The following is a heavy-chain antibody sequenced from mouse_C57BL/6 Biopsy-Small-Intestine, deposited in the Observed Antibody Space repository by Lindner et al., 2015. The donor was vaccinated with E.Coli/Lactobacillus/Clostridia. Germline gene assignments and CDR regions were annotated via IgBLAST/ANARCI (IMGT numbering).Heavy chain of an antibody. Sequence: VQLQESGAELVRPGASVKLSCTASGFNIKDDYIHWVKQRPEQGLEWIGRIDPANGNIKYVPKFQDKATITADTSSNTAYLQLSSLTSEDTAVYYCVRQLGLRAWFVYWGQGTLVTVSA. D-gene: IGHD3-1*01. CDR3: VRQLGLRAWFVY. CDR2: IDPANGNI. V-gene: IGHV14-3*02. J-gene: IGHJ3*01. CDR1: GFNIKDDY.